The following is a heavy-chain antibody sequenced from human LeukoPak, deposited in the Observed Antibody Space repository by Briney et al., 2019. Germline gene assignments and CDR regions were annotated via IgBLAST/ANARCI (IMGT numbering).Heavy chain of an antibody. V-gene: IGHV1-18*01. CDR2: ISAYNGNT. CDR1: GYTFTSYG. D-gene: IGHD3-16*02. CDR3: ARDQRDYVWGSYRYTYYFDY. Sequence: GASVKVSCKASGYTFTSYGISWVRQAPGQGLEWMGWISAYNGNTKYAQKLQGRVTMTTDTSTSTAYMELRSLRSDDAAVYYCARDQRDYVWGSYRYTYYFDYWGQGTLVTVSS. J-gene: IGHJ4*02.